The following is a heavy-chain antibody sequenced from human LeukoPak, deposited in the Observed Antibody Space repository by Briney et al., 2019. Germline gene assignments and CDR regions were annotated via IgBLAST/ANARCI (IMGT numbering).Heavy chain of an antibody. Sequence: GGSLRLSCAASGFTFSSYSMNWVRQAPGKGLEWVSSISSSSSYIYYADSLKGRFTISRDNAKNSLYLQMNSLRAEDTAVYYCARDLGVPAGTLDYWGQGTLVTVSS. CDR3: ARDLGVPAGTLDY. CDR2: ISSSSSYI. D-gene: IGHD2-2*01. V-gene: IGHV3-21*01. J-gene: IGHJ4*02. CDR1: GFTFSSYS.